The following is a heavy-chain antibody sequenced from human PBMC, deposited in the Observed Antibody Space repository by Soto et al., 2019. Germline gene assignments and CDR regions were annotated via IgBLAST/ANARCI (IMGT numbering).Heavy chain of an antibody. J-gene: IGHJ4*02. V-gene: IGHV1-8*01. CDR3: ARGELLWFGELLR. CDR1: GYTFTSYE. Sequence: QVQLVQSGAEVKKPGASVKVSCKASGYTFTSYEINWVRQATGQGLEWMGWMNPNSGDTGYAQKFQGRAPXTXNXSISTAYMELGSLRSEDTAVYYCARGELLWFGELLRWGQGTLVTVSS. D-gene: IGHD3-10*01. CDR2: MNPNSGDT.